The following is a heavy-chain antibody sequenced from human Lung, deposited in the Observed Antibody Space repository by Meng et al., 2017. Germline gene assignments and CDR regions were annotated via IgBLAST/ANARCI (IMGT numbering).Heavy chain of an antibody. D-gene: IGHD6-13*01. J-gene: IGHJ4*02. V-gene: IGHV3-15*01. CDR2: IKSNSDGGTT. CDR3: ATGAAAADH. Sequence: VESWGFLLDPGGPLDLSFVTCGSIFTDALMSLVSQAPGKWLEWVGRIKSNSDGGTTDYAAPVKGRFTISRDDSKNTLYLQMNSLITEDTAVYFCATGAAAADHWGQGTLVTVSS. CDR1: GSIFTDAL.